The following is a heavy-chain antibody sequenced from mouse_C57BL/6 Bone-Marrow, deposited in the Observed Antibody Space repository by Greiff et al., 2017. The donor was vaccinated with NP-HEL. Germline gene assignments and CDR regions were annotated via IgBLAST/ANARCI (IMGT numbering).Heavy chain of an antibody. CDR1: GYTFTDYY. J-gene: IGHJ2*01. Sequence: VQLQQSGPVLVKPGASVKMSCKASGYTFTDYYMNWVKQSHGKSLEWIGVINPYNGGTSYNQKFKGKATLTVDKSSSTAYMELNSLTSEDSAVYYCARRAAQALYFDYWGQGTTLTVSS. V-gene: IGHV1-19*01. CDR2: INPYNGGT. D-gene: IGHD3-2*02. CDR3: ARRAAQALYFDY.